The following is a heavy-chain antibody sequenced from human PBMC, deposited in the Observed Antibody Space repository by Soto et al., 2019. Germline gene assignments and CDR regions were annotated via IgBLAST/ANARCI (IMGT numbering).Heavy chain of an antibody. CDR3: ARGPVDGAIYYYGMDV. V-gene: IGHV3-33*01. CDR2: IWYDGSNK. D-gene: IGHD3-10*01. CDR1: GFTFSSYA. J-gene: IGHJ6*02. Sequence: QVQLVESGGGVVQPGRSLRLSCAASGFTFSSYAMHWVRQAPGKGLEWVAVIWYDGSNKYYADSVKGRFTISRDNSKNTLYLQMNSLRAEDTAVYYCARGPVDGAIYYYGMDVWGQGTTVTVSS.